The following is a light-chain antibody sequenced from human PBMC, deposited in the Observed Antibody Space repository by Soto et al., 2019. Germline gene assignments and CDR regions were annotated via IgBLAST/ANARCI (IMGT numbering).Light chain of an antibody. CDR1: QTIKTY. CDR2: DAS. J-gene: IGKJ5*01. Sequence: EIVLTQSPATLSLSPGERATLSCRASQTIKTYLAWYQQKPGQAPRLLISDASNRSTGVPARFSGSGSGTDFTLTINTLEPEDFAVYFWQQRNDWPRITVGQGTRLEIK. CDR3: QQRNDWPRIT. V-gene: IGKV3-11*01.